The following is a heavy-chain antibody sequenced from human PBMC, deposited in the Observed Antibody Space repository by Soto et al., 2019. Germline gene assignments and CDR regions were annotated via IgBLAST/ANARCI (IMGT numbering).Heavy chain of an antibody. CDR3: ARRRNPYRAYDS. CDR1: GFTVSSNF. Sequence: EVQLVVSGGGLVQPGGSLRLSCAASGFTVSSNFMSWVRQAPGKGLEWVSIIYSDGSTYYADSVKGRFTISRDNSKNTLYLQMNSLRADDTAVYYCARRRNPYRAYDSWGQGTLVTVSS. V-gene: IGHV3-66*01. J-gene: IGHJ4*02. CDR2: IYSDGST. D-gene: IGHD2-21*01.